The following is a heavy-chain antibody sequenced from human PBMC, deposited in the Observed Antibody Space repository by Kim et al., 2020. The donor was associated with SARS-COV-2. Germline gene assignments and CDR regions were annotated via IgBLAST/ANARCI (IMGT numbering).Heavy chain of an antibody. J-gene: IGHJ4*02. V-gene: IGHV3-11*06. CDR3: ARVYSVEIAVAGY. CDR2: ISSSSSYT. D-gene: IGHD6-19*01. Sequence: GGSLRLSCAASGFTFSDYYMSWIRQAPGKGLEWVSYISSSSSYTNYADSVKGRFTISRDNAKNSLYLQMNSLRAEDTAVYYCARVYSVEIAVAGYWGQGTLVTVSS. CDR1: GFTFSDYY.